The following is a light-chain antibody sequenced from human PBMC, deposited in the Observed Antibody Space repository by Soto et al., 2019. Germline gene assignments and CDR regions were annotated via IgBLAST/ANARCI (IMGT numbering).Light chain of an antibody. V-gene: IGKV4-1*01. CDR3: QQYYSTPFT. Sequence: DIVMTQSPDSLAVSLGERATINCKSSQSVLYSSINKNYLAWYQQKPGQPPRLLIYWASTRESGVPDRFSGSGSGTDFTLTISSPQAEDVAVYYCQQYYSTPFTFGPGTKVDIK. J-gene: IGKJ3*01. CDR1: QSVLYSSINKNY. CDR2: WAS.